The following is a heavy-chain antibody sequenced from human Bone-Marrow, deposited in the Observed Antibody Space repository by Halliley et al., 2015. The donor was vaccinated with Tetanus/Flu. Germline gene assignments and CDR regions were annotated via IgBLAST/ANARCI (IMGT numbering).Heavy chain of an antibody. V-gene: IGHV3-74*01. CDR3: AREVAIYTGSRYHLDS. Sequence: ILNDDDIPDYADSVKGRFTISRDNAKNTVHLQMDTLRAEDSGLYYCAREVAIYTGSRYHLDSWGQGVLVTVSS. CDR2: ILNDDDIP. D-gene: IGHD1-26*01. J-gene: IGHJ4*02.